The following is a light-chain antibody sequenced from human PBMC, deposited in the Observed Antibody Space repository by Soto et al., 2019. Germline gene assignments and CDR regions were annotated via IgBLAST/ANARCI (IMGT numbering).Light chain of an antibody. CDR3: QQRSNWPRT. Sequence: ELVLTQSPATLSFSPGERATLSCRASQRVSSYLAWYQQKPGQAPRRLIYDASNRDTGIPARFSGSGSGTDFTLTISSLEPEDFAVYYCQQRSNWPRTFGQGTKLEIK. J-gene: IGKJ2*01. V-gene: IGKV3-11*01. CDR1: QRVSSY. CDR2: DAS.